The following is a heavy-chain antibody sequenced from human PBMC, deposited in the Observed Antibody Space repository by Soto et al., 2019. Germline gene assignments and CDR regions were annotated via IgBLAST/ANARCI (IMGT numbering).Heavy chain of an antibody. V-gene: IGHV3-7*01. CDR2: IKQEGSEK. CDR3: ARDPRGDTGDC. Sequence: EVQLVESGGGLVQPGGSLRLSCAASGFTFSSYWLSWVRQAPGKGLEWVANIKQEGSEKYYVDSVKGRFTISRDNAKNSLYQQMNSLSTEDTAVDYCARDPRGDTGDCWGQGTLVTVSS. D-gene: IGHD2-21*02. J-gene: IGHJ4*02. CDR1: GFTFSSYW.